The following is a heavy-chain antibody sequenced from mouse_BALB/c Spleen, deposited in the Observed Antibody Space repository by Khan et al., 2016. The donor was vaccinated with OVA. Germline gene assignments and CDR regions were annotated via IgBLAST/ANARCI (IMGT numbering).Heavy chain of an antibody. J-gene: IGHJ2*01. CDR3: AKPAYDGYYAY. CDR1: GYTFTDYA. D-gene: IGHD2-3*01. CDR2: ISTSSGST. Sequence: QVQLQQSGPELVRPGVSVKISCKGSGYTFTDYAMYWVKQSRAKSLEWIGLISTSSGSTNYNQKFKGKATMTADKSYSTAYMELARLTSEDSAIYYCAKPAYDGYYAYLGQGTTL. V-gene: IGHV1S137*01.